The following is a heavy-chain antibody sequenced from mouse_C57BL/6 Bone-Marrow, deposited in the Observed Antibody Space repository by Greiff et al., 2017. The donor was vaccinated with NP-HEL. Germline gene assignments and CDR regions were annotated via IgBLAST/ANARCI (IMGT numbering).Heavy chain of an antibody. D-gene: IGHD1-1*01. CDR3: ARKTLTTVVAPYWYFDV. CDR1: GYTFTSYW. CDR2: LDPSDSYT. J-gene: IGHJ1*03. V-gene: IGHV1-50*01. Sequence: QVQLQQPGAELVKPGASVKLSCKASGYTFTSYWMQWVKQRPGQGLEWIGELDPSDSYTNYNQKFKGKATLTVDTSSSTAYMQLSSLTSEDSAVYYCARKTLTTVVAPYWYFDVWGTGTTVTVSS.